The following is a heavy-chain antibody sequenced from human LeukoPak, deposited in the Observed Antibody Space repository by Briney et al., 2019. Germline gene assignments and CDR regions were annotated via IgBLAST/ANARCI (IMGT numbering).Heavy chain of an antibody. V-gene: IGHV3-21*05. J-gene: IGHJ4*02. CDR3: AKTARVPDY. D-gene: IGHD6-6*01. CDR1: GFTFSRYG. CDR2: ISPSSHDI. Sequence: GGSLRLSCAASGFTFSRYGVSWVRQAAGKGLEYIAYISPSSHDIIYADSVKGRFTISRDNAKNSLYLQMNSLRAEDTAVYYCAKTARVPDYWGQGTQVTVSS.